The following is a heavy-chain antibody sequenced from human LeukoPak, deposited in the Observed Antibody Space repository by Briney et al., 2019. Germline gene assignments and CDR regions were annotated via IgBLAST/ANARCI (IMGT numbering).Heavy chain of an antibody. D-gene: IGHD2-2*01. CDR1: GDSMGSHY. V-gene: IGHV4-59*11. CDR2: INYSGTT. Sequence: SETLSLTCTVSGDSMGSHYWSWIRQSPGKGLEWIAYINYSGTTKYNPSLKSRVTLSLDTSKNHFSLKLTSVTAADTAVYYCARGREDFILVPGTKRKSYYMDVWGKGTTVTVSS. CDR3: ARGREDFILVPGTKRKSYYMDV. J-gene: IGHJ6*03.